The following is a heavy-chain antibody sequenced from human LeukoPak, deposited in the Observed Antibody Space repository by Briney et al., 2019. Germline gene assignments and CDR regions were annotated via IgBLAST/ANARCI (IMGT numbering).Heavy chain of an antibody. CDR3: AKGLRKGYDFDY. D-gene: IGHD5-12*01. CDR1: GFTFDDYA. CDR2: ISWNSGSI. J-gene: IGHJ4*02. Sequence: PGRSLRLSCAASGFTFDDYAMHWVRQAPGKGLEWVSGISWNSGSIGYADSVKGRFTISRDNAKNSLYLQMNSLRAEDTAVYYCAKGLRKGYDFDYWGQGTLVTVSS. V-gene: IGHV3-9*01.